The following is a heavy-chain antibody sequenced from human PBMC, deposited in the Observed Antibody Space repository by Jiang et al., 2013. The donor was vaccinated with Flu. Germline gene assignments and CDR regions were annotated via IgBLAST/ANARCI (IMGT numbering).Heavy chain of an antibody. CDR3: ARDLQN. CDR2: IYYSGST. Sequence: IGSIYYSGSTYYNPSLKSRVTISVDTSKNQFSLKLSSVTAADTAVYYCARDLQNWGQGTLVTVSS. V-gene: IGHV4-39*07. J-gene: IGHJ1*01.